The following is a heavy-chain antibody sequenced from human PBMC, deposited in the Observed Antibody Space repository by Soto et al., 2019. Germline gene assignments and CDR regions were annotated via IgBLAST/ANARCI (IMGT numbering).Heavy chain of an antibody. CDR1: GGSVSSGSYY. J-gene: IGHJ4*02. V-gene: IGHV4-61*01. CDR3: ARVSYYDILTGYSRYFDY. Sequence: QVQLQESGPGLVKPSETLFLTCTVSGGSVSSGSYYWSWIRQPPGKGLEWIGYIYYSGSTNYNPSLKSRVTISVDTSKNQFSLKLSSVTAADTAVYYCARVSYYDILTGYSRYFDYWGQGTLVTVSS. CDR2: IYYSGST. D-gene: IGHD3-9*01.